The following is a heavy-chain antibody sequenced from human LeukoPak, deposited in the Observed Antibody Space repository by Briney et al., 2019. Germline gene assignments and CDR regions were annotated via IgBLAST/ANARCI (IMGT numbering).Heavy chain of an antibody. J-gene: IGHJ4*02. D-gene: IGHD2-21*02. Sequence: ASVTVSCKALGYTFTGYYLHWVRQAPGQGLEWMGIINPSGGSTSYAQKFQGSVTITRDTSTSTVYMELSSLRSEDTAVYYCARGGAYCGGDCYAFDYWGQGTLVTVSS. V-gene: IGHV1-46*01. CDR1: GYTFTGYY. CDR3: ARGGAYCGGDCYAFDY. CDR2: INPSGGST.